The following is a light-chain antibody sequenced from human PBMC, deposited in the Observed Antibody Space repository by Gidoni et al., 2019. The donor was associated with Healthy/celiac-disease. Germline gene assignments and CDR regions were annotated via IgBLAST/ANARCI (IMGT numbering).Light chain of an antibody. Sequence: QSALTQPPSASGSPGQSVTISCTGTSSDVGGYHYVSWYQQHPGKAPKLMIYEVSKRPSGVPARFSGSKSGTTASLTVSGLQAEDEADYYCSSYAGSNNVVFGGGTKLTVL. CDR1: SSDVGGYHY. J-gene: IGLJ2*01. CDR3: SSYAGSNNVV. CDR2: EVS. V-gene: IGLV2-8*01.